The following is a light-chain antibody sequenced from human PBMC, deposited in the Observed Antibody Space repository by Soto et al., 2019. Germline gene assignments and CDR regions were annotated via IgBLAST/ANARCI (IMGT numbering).Light chain of an antibody. V-gene: IGKV3-15*01. Sequence: EIVKTQSPATLSVSPGERAALSCRASQSVGGNLSWYQQKPGQAPRLLIYGASTRATGIPARFSGSGSGTEFTLTISSLQSEDFAIYSCQQYNHWPPLTFGGGTKVEIK. J-gene: IGKJ4*01. CDR3: QQYNHWPPLT. CDR2: GAS. CDR1: QSVGGN.